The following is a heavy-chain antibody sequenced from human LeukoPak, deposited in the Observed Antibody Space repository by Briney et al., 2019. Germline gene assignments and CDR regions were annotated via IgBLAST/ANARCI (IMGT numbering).Heavy chain of an antibody. V-gene: IGHV3-48*03. CDR2: ISSSGSTI. J-gene: IGHJ4*02. CDR1: GFTFSSYE. CDR3: ARDLSGWELLRSYYFDY. Sequence: GGSLRLSCAASGFTFSSYEMNWVRQAPGKGLEWVSYISSSGSTIYYADSVKGRFTISRDNAKNSLYLQMNSLRAEDTAVYYCARDLSGWELLRSYYFDYWGQGTLVTVS. D-gene: IGHD1-26*01.